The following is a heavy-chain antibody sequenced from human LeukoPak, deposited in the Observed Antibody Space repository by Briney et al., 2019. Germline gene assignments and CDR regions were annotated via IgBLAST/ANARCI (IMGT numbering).Heavy chain of an antibody. V-gene: IGHV4-39*02. D-gene: IGHD3-22*01. J-gene: IGHJ6*02. CDR2: IYYSGST. CDR3: AREVDVTMIVVVNATLGMDV. CDR1: GGSISSSSYY. Sequence: SETLSLTCTVSGGSISSSSYYWGWIRQPPGKGLEWIGSIYYSGSTYYNPSLKSRVTISVDTSKNQFSLKLSSVTAADTAVYYCAREVDVTMIVVVNATLGMDVWGQGTTVTVSS.